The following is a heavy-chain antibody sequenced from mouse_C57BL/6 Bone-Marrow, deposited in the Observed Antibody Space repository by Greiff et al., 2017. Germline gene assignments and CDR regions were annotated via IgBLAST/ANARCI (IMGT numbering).Heavy chain of an antibody. CDR3: ARGAY. J-gene: IGHJ3*01. CDR1: GYTFTDYY. CDR2: INPNNGGT. Sequence: VQLQQSGPELVKPGASVKISCKASGYTFTDYYMNWVKQSHGKSLEWIGDINPNNGGTSYNQKFKGKATLTVDKSSSTAYMELRSLTSDDSAVYFCARGAYWGQGTLVTVSA. V-gene: IGHV1-26*01.